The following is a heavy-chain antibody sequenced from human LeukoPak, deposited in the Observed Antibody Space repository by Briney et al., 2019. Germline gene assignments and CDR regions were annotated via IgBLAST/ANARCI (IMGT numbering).Heavy chain of an antibody. V-gene: IGHV4-38-2*02. CDR3: ARDYRAMAFNWFDP. J-gene: IGHJ5*02. CDR1: GGSISSGYY. Sequence: SETLSLTCTVSGGSISSGYYWGWIRQPPGKGLEWIGSIYHSGSTYYNPSLKSRVTISIDTSKNQFSLKLSSVNAADTAVYYCARDYRAMAFNWFDPWGQGTLVTVSS. CDR2: IYHSGST. D-gene: IGHD5-18*01.